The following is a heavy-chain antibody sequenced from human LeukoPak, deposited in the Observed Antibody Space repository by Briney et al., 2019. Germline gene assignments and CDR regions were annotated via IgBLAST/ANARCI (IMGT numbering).Heavy chain of an antibody. D-gene: IGHD1-1*01. V-gene: IGHV4-59*01. J-gene: IGHJ3*01. CDR1: GGSMSNYY. CDR3: ARLEMYNWNDGSFDV. Sequence: SETLSLTCTVSGGSMSNYYWSWIRQSPGKGLEWIGYIYHGGRANYNPSLKSRVTISEDTSNNHLSLKLSSVTAADTAVYYCARLEMYNWNDGSFDVWGQGTMVTVSS. CDR2: IYHGGRA.